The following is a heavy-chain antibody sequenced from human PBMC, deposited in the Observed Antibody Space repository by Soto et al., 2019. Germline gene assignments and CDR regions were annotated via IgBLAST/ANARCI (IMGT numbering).Heavy chain of an antibody. V-gene: IGHV1-69*06. CDR3: ASVGYGPYSLGFAP. Sequence: QVQLVQSGAEVKKPGSSVKVSCKASGGTFSSYAISWVRQAPGQGLEWMGGIIPIFGTANYAQKFQGRVTITAHKPTRTAYMGRSGLISVDTAVYYGASVGYGPYSLGFAPWGRGTVATVPS. D-gene: IGHD4-17*01. CDR2: IIPIFGTA. CDR1: GGTFSSYA. J-gene: IGHJ5*02.